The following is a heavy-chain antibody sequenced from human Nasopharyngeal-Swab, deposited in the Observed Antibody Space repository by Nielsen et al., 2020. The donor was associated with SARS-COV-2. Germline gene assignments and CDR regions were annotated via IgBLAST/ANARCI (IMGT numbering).Heavy chain of an antibody. CDR3: AKDPLYSGYDLRYYFDY. V-gene: IGHV3-30*18. D-gene: IGHD5-12*01. CDR1: GFTFSSYG. Sequence: GESLKISCAASGFTFSSYGMHWVRQAPGKGLEWVAVISYDGSNKYYADSVKGRFTISRDNFKNTLYLQMNSLRAEDTAVYYCAKDPLYSGYDLRYYFDYWGQGTLVTVSS. J-gene: IGHJ4*02. CDR2: ISYDGSNK.